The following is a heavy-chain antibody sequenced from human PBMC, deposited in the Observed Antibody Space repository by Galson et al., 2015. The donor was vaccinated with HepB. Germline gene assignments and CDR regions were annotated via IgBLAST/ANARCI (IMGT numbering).Heavy chain of an antibody. CDR3: AKDEGGFTMIVVVEYFQH. CDR1: GFTFSSYA. Sequence: SLRLSCAASGFTFSSYAMSWVRQAPGKGLEWVSAISGSGGSTYYADSVKGRFTISRDNSKNTLYLQMNSLRAEDTAVYYCAKDEGGFTMIVVVEYFQHWGQGTLVTVSS. V-gene: IGHV3-23*01. D-gene: IGHD3-22*01. J-gene: IGHJ1*01. CDR2: ISGSGGST.